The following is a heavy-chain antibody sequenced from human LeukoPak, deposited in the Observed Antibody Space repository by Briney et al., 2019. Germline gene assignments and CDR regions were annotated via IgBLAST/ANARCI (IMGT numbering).Heavy chain of an antibody. J-gene: IGHJ5*02. D-gene: IGHD6-13*01. V-gene: IGHV3-21*04. CDR1: GFTFSSYS. CDR3: ARGVRAAVRYNWFDP. CDR2: ISSSSSHI. Sequence: GGSLRLSCAASGFTFSSYSMNWVRQAPGKGLEWVSSISSSSSHIYYADSVKGRFTISRDNAKSSLYLQMNSLRAEDTAVYYCARGVRAAVRYNWFDPWGQGTLVTVSS.